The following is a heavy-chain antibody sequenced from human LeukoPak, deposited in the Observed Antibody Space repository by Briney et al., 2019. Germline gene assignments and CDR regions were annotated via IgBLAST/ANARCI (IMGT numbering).Heavy chain of an antibody. J-gene: IGHJ3*02. Sequence: SETLSLTCTVSGASIGSGDYYWSWIRQPPGKGLEWIGYIYDSGSTYYNPSLKSRITISVDTSENRFSLKLSSVTATDTAVYYCARDCSGGSCYGAFDIWGQGTMVTVSS. V-gene: IGHV4-30-4*01. CDR3: ARDCSGGSCYGAFDI. D-gene: IGHD2-15*01. CDR2: IYDSGST. CDR1: GASIGSGDYY.